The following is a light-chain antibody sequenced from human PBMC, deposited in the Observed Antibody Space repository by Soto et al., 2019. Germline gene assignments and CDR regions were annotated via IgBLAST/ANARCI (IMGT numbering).Light chain of an antibody. CDR1: QTISSW. CDR3: QQYMSYS. Sequence: DVQMTQSPSTLSASVVDRVTIICRASQTISSWLAWYQQKPGTAPKLLIYHASTLESGVPSRFSGSGSGTEFTLTISSLQPDDFATYYCQQYMSYSFGQGTKVDIK. J-gene: IGKJ1*01. V-gene: IGKV1-5*02. CDR2: HAS.